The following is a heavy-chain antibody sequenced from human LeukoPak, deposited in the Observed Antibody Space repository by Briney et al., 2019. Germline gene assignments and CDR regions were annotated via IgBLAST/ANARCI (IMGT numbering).Heavy chain of an antibody. CDR3: ARIKEVRRGGPNWCDP. CDR1: GVSITSISYY. CDR2: IHYTGRT. J-gene: IGHJ5*02. Sequence: PSETLSLTCSVSGVSITSISYYWGWIRQSPEKGLEWIVSIHYTGRTDYNPSLKSRVTISVDTSENQVSLKVRSVTAADTAVYYCARIKEVRRGGPNWCDPWGQGTLVTVPS. D-gene: IGHD3-10*01. V-gene: IGHV4-39*01.